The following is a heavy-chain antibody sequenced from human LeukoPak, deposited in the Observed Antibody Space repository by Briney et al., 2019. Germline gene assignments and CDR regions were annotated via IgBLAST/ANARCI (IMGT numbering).Heavy chain of an antibody. CDR1: GFTFNTYT. CDR2: INSDGYYM. D-gene: IGHD3-10*01. J-gene: IGHJ4*02. Sequence: PGGSLRLSCAASGFTFNTYTMNWVRQAPGEGLEWVSSINSDGYYMYYADSVKGRFIISRDNAKNSLYLQMNSLRAEDTAVYYCSRKVRSGSLAGDPDYWGQGTLVTVSS. CDR3: SRKVRSGSLAGDPDY. V-gene: IGHV3-21*01.